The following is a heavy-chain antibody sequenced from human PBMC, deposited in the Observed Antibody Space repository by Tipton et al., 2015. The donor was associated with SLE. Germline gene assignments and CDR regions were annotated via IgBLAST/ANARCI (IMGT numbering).Heavy chain of an antibody. D-gene: IGHD6-13*01. Sequence: SLRLSCVAFGFTFSSDAMSWVRQAPGKGLEWVSSISGSGGSTYFADSVKGRFTISRDNSKNTLYLQMNSLRAEDSAVYYCAKEGSSWLDYFDYWGQGTLVTVSS. V-gene: IGHV3-23*01. CDR2: ISGSGGST. CDR1: GFTFSSDA. J-gene: IGHJ4*02. CDR3: AKEGSSWLDYFDY.